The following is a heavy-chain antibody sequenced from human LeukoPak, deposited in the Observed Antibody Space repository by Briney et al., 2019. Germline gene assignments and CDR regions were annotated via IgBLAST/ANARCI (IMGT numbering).Heavy chain of an antibody. CDR1: GFNFNNYD. CDR3: ARDSGGSRYFDY. D-gene: IGHD6-19*01. V-gene: IGHV3-66*01. CDR2: IYSGGST. J-gene: IGHJ4*02. Sequence: GGSLRLSCVASGFNFNNYDLHWVRQAPGKGLEWVSVIYSGGSTYYADSVKGRFTISRDNSKNTLYLQMNSLRAEDTAVYYCARDSGGSRYFDYWGQGTLVTVSS.